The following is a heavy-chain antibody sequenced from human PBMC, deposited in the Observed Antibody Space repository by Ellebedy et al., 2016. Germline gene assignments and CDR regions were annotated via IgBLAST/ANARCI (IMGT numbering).Heavy chain of an antibody. V-gene: IGHV3-7*01. CDR3: AKWGPRTTTTTLDY. J-gene: IGHJ4*02. Sequence: GGSLRLXCAASGFTFNNYWMSWVRQIPGKGLEWVANIKPDGTEQYYVDSVKGRFTISRDNAKNSLSLQMNSLRAEDTAVYYCAKWGPRTTTTTLDYWGQGTLVTVSS. D-gene: IGHD1-1*01. CDR2: IKPDGTEQ. CDR1: GFTFNNYW.